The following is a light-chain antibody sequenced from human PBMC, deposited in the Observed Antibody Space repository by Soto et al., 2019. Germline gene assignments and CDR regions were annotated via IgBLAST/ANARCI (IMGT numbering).Light chain of an antibody. CDR2: KAS. CDR1: QSISSW. Sequence: DIKMTQSASTLSTSVGDRVTITCRASQSISSWLAWYQQKPGKAPKLLIYKASSLKSGVPSRFSGSGSGTEFTLTISSLQPDDFATYYCQHYNSYSEAFGQGTKVDI. J-gene: IGKJ1*01. CDR3: QHYNSYSEA. V-gene: IGKV1-5*03.